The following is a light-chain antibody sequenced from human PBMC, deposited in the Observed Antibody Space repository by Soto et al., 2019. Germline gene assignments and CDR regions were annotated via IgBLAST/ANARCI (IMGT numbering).Light chain of an antibody. CDR1: SSDVGAYNY. Sequence: QSALTQPVSVSGSPGQSITISCTGTSSDVGAYNYVSWYQQHPGKVPKLMIYDVSDRPSGVSNRFSGSKSGNTASLTISGLQAEDEADYYCSSFTRSNSYVFGTGTKVTV. J-gene: IGLJ1*01. V-gene: IGLV2-14*03. CDR2: DVS. CDR3: SSFTRSNSYV.